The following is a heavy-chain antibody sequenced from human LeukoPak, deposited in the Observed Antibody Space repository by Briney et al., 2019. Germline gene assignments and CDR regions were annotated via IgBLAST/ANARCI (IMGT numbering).Heavy chain of an antibody. V-gene: IGHV3-21*01. Sequence: GGSLRLSCAASGFTFSSYSMNWVRQAPGMGLEWVSSISSSSSYIYYADSVKGRFTISRDNAKNSLYLQMNSLRAEDTAVYYCASEGRRLKESYDSSGGSAFDIWGQGTMVTVSS. CDR2: ISSSSSYI. D-gene: IGHD3-22*01. J-gene: IGHJ3*02. CDR1: GFTFSSYS. CDR3: ASEGRRLKESYDSSGGSAFDI.